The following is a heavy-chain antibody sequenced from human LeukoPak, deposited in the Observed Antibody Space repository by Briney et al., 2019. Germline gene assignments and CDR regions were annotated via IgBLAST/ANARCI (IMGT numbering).Heavy chain of an antibody. CDR2: LYASESP. CDR3: ARFKSGGWSYFDS. J-gene: IGHJ4*02. D-gene: IGHD4-23*01. Sequence: SETLSLTCSVSGASLTNPTYYQWSWIRQAPGKGLELIERLYASESPKINPSLRSRVTLSLDTSQNQFSLKLRSVPAEDSAVYYCARFKSGGWSYFDSWGQATPVTVSS. CDR1: GASLTNPTYY. V-gene: IGHV4-61*01.